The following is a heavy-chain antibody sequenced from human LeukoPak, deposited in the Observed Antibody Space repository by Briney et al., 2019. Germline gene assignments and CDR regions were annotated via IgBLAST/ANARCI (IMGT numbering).Heavy chain of an antibody. CDR3: ARTREMVYAPDY. J-gene: IGHJ4*02. CDR1: GYSISSGYY. D-gene: IGHD2-8*01. Sequence: SETLSLTCTVSGYSISSGYYWGWIRQPPGKGLEWIGGIYHSGSTYHNPSLKSRVTISVDTSKNQFSLKLSSVTAADTAVYYCARTREMVYAPDYWGQGTLVTVSS. CDR2: IYHSGST. V-gene: IGHV4-38-2*02.